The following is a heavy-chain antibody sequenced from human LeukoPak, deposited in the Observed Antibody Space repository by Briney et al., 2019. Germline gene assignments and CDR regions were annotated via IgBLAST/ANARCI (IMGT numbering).Heavy chain of an antibody. D-gene: IGHD6-13*01. CDR3: ANPPAGY. J-gene: IGHJ4*02. Sequence: QTGGSLRLSCAASGFTFSSYAINWVRQAPGKGLEWVSAISGSGSSTYYADSVKGRFTISRDSSKNTLYLQMNSLRAEDTAVYYCANPPAGYWGQGTLVTVSS. V-gene: IGHV3-23*01. CDR2: ISGSGSST. CDR1: GFTFSSYA.